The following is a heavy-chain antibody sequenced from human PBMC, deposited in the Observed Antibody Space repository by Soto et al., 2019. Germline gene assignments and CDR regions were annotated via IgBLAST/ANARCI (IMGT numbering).Heavy chain of an antibody. Sequence: PGGSLRLSCAASGFTFSSHAMSWVRQAPGKGLEWVSALSGSGGSTYYADSVKGRFTISRDNSKNTLYLQMNSLRAEDTAVYYCAKDRGYNYGYVAVTDPFDYWGQGTLVTVSS. CDR1: GFTFSSHA. V-gene: IGHV3-23*01. CDR2: LSGSGGST. J-gene: IGHJ4*02. D-gene: IGHD5-18*01. CDR3: AKDRGYNYGYVAVTDPFDY.